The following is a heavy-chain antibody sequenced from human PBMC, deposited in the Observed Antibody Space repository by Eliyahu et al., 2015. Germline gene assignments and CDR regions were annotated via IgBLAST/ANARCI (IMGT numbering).Heavy chain of an antibody. Sequence: QVQLVQSGAEAKMTGASVKVSCXASGXTFXDHYVHWVRQAPGQGLEWMGWINPNSGDTKSAQRFQGRVTMARDTSISTVYLEVNRLRIDDTAVYFCARDGLWSNNWFDRWGQGTLVTVSS. CDR1: GXTFXDHY. J-gene: IGHJ5*02. CDR2: INPNSGDT. D-gene: IGHD3-3*01. V-gene: IGHV1-2*02. CDR3: ARDGLWSNNWFDR.